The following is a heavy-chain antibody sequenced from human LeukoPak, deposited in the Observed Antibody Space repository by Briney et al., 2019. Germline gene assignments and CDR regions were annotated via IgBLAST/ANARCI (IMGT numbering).Heavy chain of an antibody. J-gene: IGHJ3*02. V-gene: IGHV4-59*01. CDR3: ARGPYYYGSGSRRNI. D-gene: IGHD3-10*01. Sequence: LETLSLTCTVSGGSISSYYWSWIRQPPGKGLEWIGYIYYSGSTNYNPSLKSRVTISVDTSKNQFSLKLSSVTAADTAVYYCARGPYYYGSGSRRNIWGQGTMVTVSS. CDR1: GGSISSYY. CDR2: IYYSGST.